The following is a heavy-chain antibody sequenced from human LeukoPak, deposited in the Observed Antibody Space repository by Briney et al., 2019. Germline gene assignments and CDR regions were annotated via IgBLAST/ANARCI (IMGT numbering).Heavy chain of an antibody. CDR2: ISTHNDNT. V-gene: IGHV1-2*02. D-gene: IGHD3-10*02. J-gene: IGHJ3*02. CDR3: ARGDHVRTYAESAFDI. Sequence: ASVKVSCKASGYTFTGYYMHWVRQAPGQGLEWMGWISTHNDNTNYAQKFQGRVTMTRVTSTSTVYMELSSLRSEDTAVYYCARGDHVRTYAESAFDIWGQGTKVTVSS. CDR1: GYTFTGYY.